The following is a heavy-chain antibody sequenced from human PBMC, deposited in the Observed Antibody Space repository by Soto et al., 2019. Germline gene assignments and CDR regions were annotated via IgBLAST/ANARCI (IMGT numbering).Heavy chain of an antibody. CDR1: GFTFSSYS. Sequence: EVQLLESGGDFVQPGGALRISCAASGFTFSSYSRTWVRQDPGKGREWVSTISGSGGSTYYKNSLKGRFTISRDNSQNSRYLKMNGLRADDTAVYYCAKDWTAIWGQGTMVTVSS. J-gene: IGHJ3*02. D-gene: IGHD2-21*02. V-gene: IGHV3-23*01. CDR2: ISGSGGST. CDR3: AKDWTAI.